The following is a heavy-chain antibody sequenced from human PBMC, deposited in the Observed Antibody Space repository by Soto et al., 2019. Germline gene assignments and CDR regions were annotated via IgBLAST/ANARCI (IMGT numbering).Heavy chain of an antibody. CDR2: IIPIFGTA. CDR1: GDTFSSYA. J-gene: IGHJ4*02. CDR3: ARVFGDDYGDLYYFAY. V-gene: IGHV1-69*01. Sequence: QVQLVQSGAEVKKPGSSVKVSCKASGDTFSSYAISWVRQAPGQGLEWMGGIIPIFGTANYAQKFQGRVTITADESTSTAYMELSSLRSEDTAVYYCARVFGDDYGDLYYFAYWGQGTLVTVSS. D-gene: IGHD4-17*01.